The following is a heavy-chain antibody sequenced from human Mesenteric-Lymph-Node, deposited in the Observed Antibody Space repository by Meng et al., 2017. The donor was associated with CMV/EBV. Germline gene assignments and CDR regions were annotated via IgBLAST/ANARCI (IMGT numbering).Heavy chain of an antibody. D-gene: IGHD2-2*01. Sequence: KVSCKASGYLYTSHWIAWVRQMPGKGLEWMGIIYPGNSDTRYSPSFQGQVTMSVDKSITTAYLQWSSLQASDTAIYYCARHASTSSASLLYYGMDVWGQGTTVTVSS. CDR3: ARHASTSSASLLYYGMDV. J-gene: IGHJ6*01. V-gene: IGHV5-51*01. CDR1: GYLYTSHW. CDR2: IYPGNSDT.